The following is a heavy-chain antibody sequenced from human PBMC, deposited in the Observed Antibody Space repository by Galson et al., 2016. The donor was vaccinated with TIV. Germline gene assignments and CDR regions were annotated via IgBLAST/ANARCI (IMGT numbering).Heavy chain of an antibody. CDR2: IVPLLGTP. V-gene: IGHV1-69*13. J-gene: IGHJ4*02. D-gene: IGHD3-10*01. CDR3: ARGRMYHYGLGIDY. CDR1: GGTFNNYA. Sequence: SVKVSCKASGGTFNNYAINWVRQAPSQGLEWVGGIVPLLGTPNYAQKFQGRVTITADGFTSTAYMEVRSLISDDTAVYYCARGRMYHYGLGIDYWGLGTLVAVSS.